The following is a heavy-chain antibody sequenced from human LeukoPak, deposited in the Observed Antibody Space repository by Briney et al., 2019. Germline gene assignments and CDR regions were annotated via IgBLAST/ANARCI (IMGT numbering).Heavy chain of an antibody. V-gene: IGHV3-21*04. D-gene: IGHD6-13*01. CDR1: GFTFSSYT. Sequence: GGSLRLSCTASGFTFSSYTLNWVRQAPGKGLEWVSSISSTSSYIYYADSVKGRFTISRDNAENSLYLQMNSLRAEDTALYYCAKGREAAAGTFFDYWGQGTLVTVSS. CDR2: ISSTSSYI. CDR3: AKGREAAAGTFFDY. J-gene: IGHJ4*02.